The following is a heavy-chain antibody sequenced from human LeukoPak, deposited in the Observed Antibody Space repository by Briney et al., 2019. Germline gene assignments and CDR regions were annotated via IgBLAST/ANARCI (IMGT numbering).Heavy chain of an antibody. D-gene: IGHD3-22*01. CDR2: ISGIGGST. V-gene: IGHV3-23*01. CDR1: GFTFSSYA. J-gene: IGHJ4*02. Sequence: GGSLRLSCAASGFTFSSYAMSWVRQAPGKGLEWVSAISGIGGSTYYADSVKGRFTISRDNSKNTLYLQMNSLRAEDTAVYYCAKDVSPPFYYDSSGQGGYWGQGTLVTVSS. CDR3: AKDVSPPFYYDSSGQGGY.